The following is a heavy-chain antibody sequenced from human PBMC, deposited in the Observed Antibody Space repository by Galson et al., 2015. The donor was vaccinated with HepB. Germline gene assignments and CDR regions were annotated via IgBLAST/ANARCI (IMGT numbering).Heavy chain of an antibody. Sequence: SLRLSCAAFGVTFSSYGMHWVRQAPGKGLEWVAVISYDGSNKYYADSVKGRFTISRDNSKNTLYLRMNSLRAEDTAAYYCAKDRVGAIDHWGQGTLVTVSS. J-gene: IGHJ5*02. D-gene: IGHD1-26*01. V-gene: IGHV3-30*18. CDR3: AKDRVGAIDH. CDR1: GVTFSSYG. CDR2: ISYDGSNK.